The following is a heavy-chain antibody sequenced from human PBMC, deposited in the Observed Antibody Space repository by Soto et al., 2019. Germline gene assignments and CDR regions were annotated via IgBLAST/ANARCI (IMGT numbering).Heavy chain of an antibody. J-gene: IGHJ6*03. V-gene: IGHV4-34*01. Sequence: QVQLQQWGAGLLKPSETLSLTCAVYGGSFSDYYWTWIRQPPGKGLEWIGDIDDSGSTNYNPSLKSRVTISVDTSKNQFSLKLSSVTAADTAVYYCARPTRTWYSHYYYSMDVWGKGTTVTVSS. CDR1: GGSFSDYY. D-gene: IGHD6-13*01. CDR3: ARPTRTWYSHYYYSMDV. CDR2: IDDSGST.